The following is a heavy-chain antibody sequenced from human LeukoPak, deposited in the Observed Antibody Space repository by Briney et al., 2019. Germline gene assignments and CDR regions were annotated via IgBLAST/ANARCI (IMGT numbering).Heavy chain of an antibody. CDR3: AELGITQIGGV. D-gene: IGHD3-10*02. V-gene: IGHV3-48*03. J-gene: IGHJ6*04. Sequence: GGSLRLSCAASGFTFSSYEMNWVRQAPGKGLEWVSYISSSGSTIYYADSVKGRFTLSRDNAKNSLYLQMNSLRAEDTAVYYCAELGITQIGGVWGKGTTVTISS. CDR1: GFTFSSYE. CDR2: ISSSGSTI.